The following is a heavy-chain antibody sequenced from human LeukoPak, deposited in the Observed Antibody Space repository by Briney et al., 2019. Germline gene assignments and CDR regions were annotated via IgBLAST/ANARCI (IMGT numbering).Heavy chain of an antibody. CDR2: IRDKTNGYTT. D-gene: IGHD1-26*01. CDR3: ARRGPDRALDY. Sequence: KPGGSLRLSCGGSGFRFSDYLMDWVRQAPGKGPEWVARIRDKTNGYTTEYAASVRNRFIISRDDSKNSLYFQLNSLKSEDTAVYYCARRGPDRALDYWGQGTMVTVSS. J-gene: IGHJ4*02. V-gene: IGHV3-72*01. CDR1: GFRFSDYL.